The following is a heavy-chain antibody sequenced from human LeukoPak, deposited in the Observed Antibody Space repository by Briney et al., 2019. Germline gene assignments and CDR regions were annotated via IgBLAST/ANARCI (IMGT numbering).Heavy chain of an antibody. Sequence: SETLSLTCTVSGGSISSYYWSWIRQPPGKGLEWIGYIYYSGGTNYNPSLKSRVTISVDTSKNQFSLKLSSVTAADTAVYYCAREMEDKSLVWFGELKKYYYYYMDVWGKGTTVTVSS. CDR1: GGSISSYY. V-gene: IGHV4-59*12. CDR2: IYYSGGT. CDR3: AREMEDKSLVWFGELKKYYYYYMDV. D-gene: IGHD3-10*01. J-gene: IGHJ6*03.